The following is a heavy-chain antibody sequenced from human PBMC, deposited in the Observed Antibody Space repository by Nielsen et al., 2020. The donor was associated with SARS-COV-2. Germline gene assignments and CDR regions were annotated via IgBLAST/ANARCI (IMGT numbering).Heavy chain of an antibody. CDR3: ARGGSYDFWGGADY. D-gene: IGHD3-3*01. V-gene: IGHV3-33*01. CDR2: IWYDGGKK. Sequence: GESLKISCAASGFIFGAYGMHWVRQAPGKGPEWVAAIWYDGGKKYYADSVKGRFTISRDNSNNMLYLQMNSLRADDTAVYYCARGGSYDFWGGADYWGQGTLVTVSS. J-gene: IGHJ4*02. CDR1: GFIFGAYG.